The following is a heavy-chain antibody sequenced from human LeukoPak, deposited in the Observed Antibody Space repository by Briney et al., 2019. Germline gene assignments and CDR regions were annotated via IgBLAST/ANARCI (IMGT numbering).Heavy chain of an antibody. D-gene: IGHD5-18*01. J-gene: IGHJ5*02. Sequence: ASVKVSCKASGYSFNSLGMNWVRQAPGQGLEWMGGIIPIFGTANYAQKFQGRVTITADESTSTAYMELSSLRSEDTAVYYCARARGYSYGWPTWGQGTLVTVSS. CDR1: GYSFNSLG. V-gene: IGHV1-69*13. CDR3: ARARGYSYGWPT. CDR2: IIPIFGTA.